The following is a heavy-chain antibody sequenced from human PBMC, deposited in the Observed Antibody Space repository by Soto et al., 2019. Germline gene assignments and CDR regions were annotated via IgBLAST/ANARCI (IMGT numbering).Heavy chain of an antibody. J-gene: IGHJ6*02. D-gene: IGHD2-2*01. CDR3: ARDADCSSTSCYSYGMDV. CDR2: INPNSGGT. V-gene: IGHV1-2*02. Sequence: ASVKVSCKASGYTFTGYYMHWVRQAPGQGLEWMGWINPNSGGTNYAQKFQGRVTMTRDTSISTAYMELSRLRSDDTAVYYCARDADCSSTSCYSYGMDVWGQGTKVTVYS. CDR1: GYTFTGYY.